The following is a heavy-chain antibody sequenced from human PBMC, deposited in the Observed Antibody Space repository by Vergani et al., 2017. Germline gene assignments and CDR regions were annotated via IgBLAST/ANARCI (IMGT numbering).Heavy chain of an antibody. CDR1: GGSMSSVGYY. CDR2: ILGSGTS. D-gene: IGHD1-26*01. CDR3: ARGTFLHAFDN. J-gene: IGHJ3*02. Sequence: QVQLQESGPGLLKPSETLSLTCTVSGGSMSSVGYYWTWIRQSAGKRLEWIGNILGSGTSNYNPSFQGRVTMSVATSKNQFSLSLSSVTAADTAVYYCARGTFLHAFDNWGQGTVVTVSS. V-gene: IGHV4-61*02.